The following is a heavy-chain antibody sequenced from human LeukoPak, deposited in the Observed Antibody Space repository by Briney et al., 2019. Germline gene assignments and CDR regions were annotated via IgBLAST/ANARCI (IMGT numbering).Heavy chain of an antibody. Sequence: PGGSLRLSCAASGFTFSSYAMSWVRQAPGKGLEWVSAISGSGGSTYYADSVRGRFSISRDNSRNTLYLQLNSLRAEDTAVYYCAKGLRGTYDYWGQGTLVTVSS. CDR2: ISGSGGST. CDR1: GFTFSSYA. V-gene: IGHV3-23*01. D-gene: IGHD3-3*01. CDR3: AKGLRGTYDY. J-gene: IGHJ4*02.